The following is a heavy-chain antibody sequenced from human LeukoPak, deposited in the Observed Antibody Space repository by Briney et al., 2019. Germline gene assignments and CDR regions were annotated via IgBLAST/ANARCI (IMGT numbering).Heavy chain of an antibody. CDR3: TRATTVVTSRGYYGMDV. D-gene: IGHD4-23*01. J-gene: IGHJ6*02. Sequence: SGGSLRLPCAASGITLSSYWMHWVRQAPGKGLVWVSRINSDGSRTNYADSVKGRFTISRDNAKTTLYLQMNSLRAEDTAVYFCTRATTVVTSRGYYGMDVWGQGTTVTVSS. CDR2: INSDGSRT. V-gene: IGHV3-74*01. CDR1: GITLSSYW.